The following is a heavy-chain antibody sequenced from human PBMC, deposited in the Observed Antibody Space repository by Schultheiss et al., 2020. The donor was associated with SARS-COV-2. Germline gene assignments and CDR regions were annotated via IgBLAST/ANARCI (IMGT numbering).Heavy chain of an antibody. CDR1: GGSISSGGYY. CDR3: ARGIRAVAGTIWTRYYGMDV. Sequence: SQTLSLTCTVSGGSISSGGYYWSWIRQHPGKGLEWIGYIYYSGSTYYNPSLKSRVTISVDTSKNQFSLQLNSVTPEDTAVYYCARGIRAVAGTIWTRYYGMDVWGQGTTVTVSS. J-gene: IGHJ6*02. CDR2: IYYSGST. D-gene: IGHD6-19*01. V-gene: IGHV4-31*03.